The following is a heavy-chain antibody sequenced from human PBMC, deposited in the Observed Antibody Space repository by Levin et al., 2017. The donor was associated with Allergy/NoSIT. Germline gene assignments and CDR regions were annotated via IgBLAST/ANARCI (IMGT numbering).Heavy chain of an antibody. V-gene: IGHV3-23*01. CDR3: AKVAYSSSWYYYGMDV. Sequence: GGSLRLSCAASGFTFSSYAMSWVRQAPGKGLEWVSAISGSGGSTYYADSVKGRFTISRDNSKNTLYLQMNSLRAEDTAVYYCAKVAYSSSWYYYGMDVWGQGTTVTVSS. D-gene: IGHD6-6*01. CDR2: ISGSGGST. CDR1: GFTFSSYA. J-gene: IGHJ6*02.